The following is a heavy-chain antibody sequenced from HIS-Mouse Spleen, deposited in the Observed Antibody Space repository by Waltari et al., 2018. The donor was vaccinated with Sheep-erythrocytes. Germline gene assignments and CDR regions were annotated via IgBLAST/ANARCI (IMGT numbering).Heavy chain of an antibody. Sequence: EVQLVESGGGLVKPGGSLRLSCAASGFTFSSYSMNWVRQAPGKGLEWVSSISSSSSYITYANSGKGRFTISRDNAKNALYLQMNSLRAEDTAGYYCARVASGATFDYWGQGTMVTVSS. CDR1: GFTFSSYS. CDR2: ISSSSSYI. CDR3: ARVASGATFDY. D-gene: IGHD1-26*01. J-gene: IGHJ4*02. V-gene: IGHV3-21*01.